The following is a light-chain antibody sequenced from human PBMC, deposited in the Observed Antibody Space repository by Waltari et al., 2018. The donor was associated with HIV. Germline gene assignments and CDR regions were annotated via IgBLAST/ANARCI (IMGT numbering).Light chain of an antibody. J-gene: IGLJ3*02. CDR2: TNN. CDR3: AAWDGSLRGGV. Sequence: QSVLTQPPSASGTPGQRVTIPCSGSSSNLGINAVPWYQHRPGTAPKLLIFTNNQRPSWVPDRFAASKYGTAASLAISALQSDDEADYYCAAWDGSLRGGVFGGGTKLTV. CDR1: SSNLGINA. V-gene: IGLV1-47*01.